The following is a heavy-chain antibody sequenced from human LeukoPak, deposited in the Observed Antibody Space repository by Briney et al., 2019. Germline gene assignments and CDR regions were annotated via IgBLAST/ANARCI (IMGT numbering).Heavy chain of an antibody. CDR1: GFTFSSYW. D-gene: IGHD3-22*01. J-gene: IGHJ4*02. Sequence: GGSLRLSCAASGFTFSSYWMHWVRQAPGKGLVWVSRINGDGSITTYADSVKGRFTISRDNSKNTLYLQMNSLRAEDTALYYCARCPESSGYYYELDSWGQGTLVTVSS. CDR2: INGDGSIT. V-gene: IGHV3-74*01. CDR3: ARCPESSGYYYELDS.